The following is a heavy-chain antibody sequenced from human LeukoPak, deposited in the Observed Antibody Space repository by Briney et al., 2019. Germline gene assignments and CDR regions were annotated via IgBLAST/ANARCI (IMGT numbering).Heavy chain of an antibody. V-gene: IGHV3-7*01. CDR3: ARGPDFGDRLDYFDY. J-gene: IGHJ4*02. D-gene: IGHD4-17*01. CDR2: IKQDASQ. CDR1: GFTFSRHW. Sequence: SGGSLRLSRAASGFTFSRHWMGWVRQAPGKGLEWVANIKQDASQYYVDSVRGRFIISRDNAKNSLSLQMNSLRLEDTAVYYCARGPDFGDRLDYFDYWGQGTLVTVSS.